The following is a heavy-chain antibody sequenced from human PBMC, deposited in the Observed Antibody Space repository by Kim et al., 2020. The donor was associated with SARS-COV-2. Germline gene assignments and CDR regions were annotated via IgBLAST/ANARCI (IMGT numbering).Heavy chain of an antibody. V-gene: IGHV3-53*01. J-gene: IGHJ6*02. Sequence: GGSLRLSCAASGFNVNSNYISWVRQAPGKGLEWISAIYTAVNTFYINSVRGRFTVSEDNSKNTVYLQMSSLRADDTAVYYWARRVGGTGWTLDVWGQGT. CDR2: IYTAVNT. CDR1: GFNVNSNY. D-gene: IGHD3-16*01. CDR3: ARRVGGTGWTLDV.